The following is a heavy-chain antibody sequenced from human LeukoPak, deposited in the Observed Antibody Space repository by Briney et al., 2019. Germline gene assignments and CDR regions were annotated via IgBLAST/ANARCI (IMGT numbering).Heavy chain of an antibody. CDR3: AAERWELLPLDY. J-gene: IGHJ4*02. CDR1: GFTVSSNY. V-gene: IGHV3-53*01. D-gene: IGHD1-26*01. CDR2: IYSGGST. Sequence: GGSLRLSCAASGFTVSSNYMSWVRQAPGKGLEWVSVIYSGGSTYYADSVKGRFTISGDNSKNTLYLQMNSLRAEDTAVYYCAAERWELLPLDYWGQGTLVTVSS.